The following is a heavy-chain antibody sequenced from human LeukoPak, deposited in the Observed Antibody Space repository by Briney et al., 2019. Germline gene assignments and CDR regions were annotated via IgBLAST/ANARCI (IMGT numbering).Heavy chain of an antibody. D-gene: IGHD2-15*01. V-gene: IGHV4-30-2*01. Sequence: SQTLSLNCAVSGGSISSGGYSWSWIRQPPGKGLEWIGYIYHSGSTYYNPSLKSRVTISVDRSKNQFSLKLSSVTAADTAVYYCARAKDGPYYFDYWGQGTLVTVSS. J-gene: IGHJ4*02. CDR1: GGSISSGGYS. CDR2: IYHSGST. CDR3: ARAKDGPYYFDY.